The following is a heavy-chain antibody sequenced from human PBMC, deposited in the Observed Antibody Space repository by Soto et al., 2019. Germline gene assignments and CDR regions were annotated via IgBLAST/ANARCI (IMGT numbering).Heavy chain of an antibody. V-gene: IGHV3-23*01. Sequence: EVQLLESGGGLVQPGGSLRLSCAASGFTFSSYAMSWVRQAPGKGLEWVSAISGSGGSTYYADSVKGRFTISRDNSKNTLYIQMDSLRAEDTAVYYCAKDLKYSSSWYSGAFDIWGQGTMVTVSS. CDR2: ISGSGGST. D-gene: IGHD6-13*01. J-gene: IGHJ3*02. CDR3: AKDLKYSSSWYSGAFDI. CDR1: GFTFSSYA.